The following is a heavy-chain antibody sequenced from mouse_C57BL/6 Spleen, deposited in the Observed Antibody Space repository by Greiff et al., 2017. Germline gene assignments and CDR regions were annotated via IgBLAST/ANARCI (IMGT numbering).Heavy chain of an antibody. V-gene: IGHV1-81*01. D-gene: IGHD1-1*01. J-gene: IGHJ1*03. CDR1: GYTFTSYG. CDR2: IYPRSGNT. Sequence: QVHVKQSGAELARPGASVKLSCKASGYTFTSYGLSWVKQRTGQGLEWIGEIYPRSGNTYYNEKFKGKATLTADKSSSTAYMELRSLTSEDSAVYFCARGDYGSSPYWYCDVWGTGTTGTVSS. CDR3: ARGDYGSSPYWYCDV.